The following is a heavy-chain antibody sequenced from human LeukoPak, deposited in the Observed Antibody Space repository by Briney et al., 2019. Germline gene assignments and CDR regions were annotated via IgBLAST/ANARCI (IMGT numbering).Heavy chain of an antibody. CDR3: ARDRGRYTSGWYFDY. CDR2: ISSTGIYT. V-gene: IGHV3-11*06. J-gene: IGHJ4*02. D-gene: IGHD6-19*01. CDR1: GFTFSDYY. Sequence: KPGGSLRLSCAASGFTFSDYYMSWIRQAPGKGLEWISYISSTGIYTNYADSVKGRFTISRDSAKNSLYLQMNSLRAEDTAVYYCARDRGRYTSGWYFDYWGQGTLVTVSS.